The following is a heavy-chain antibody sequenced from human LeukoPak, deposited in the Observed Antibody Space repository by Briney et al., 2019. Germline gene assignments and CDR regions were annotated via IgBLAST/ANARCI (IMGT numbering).Heavy chain of an antibody. CDR1: GFTFSDYS. J-gene: IGHJ3*02. D-gene: IGHD2-15*01. CDR3: ARHGGTRIFPI. V-gene: IGHV3-48*02. CDR2: ISSSSSSK. Sequence: GGSLRLSCAASGFTFSDYSMNWVRQSPGKGLDWVAYISSSSSSKNYADSVRGRFTVSRDNAKKSLYLQMTSLTDEDTAVYYCARHGGTRIFPIWGQGTVVTVSS.